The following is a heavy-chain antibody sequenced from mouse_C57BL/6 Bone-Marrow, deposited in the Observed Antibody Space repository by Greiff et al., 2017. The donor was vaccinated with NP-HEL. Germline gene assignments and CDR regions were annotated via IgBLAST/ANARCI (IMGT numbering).Heavy chain of an antibody. CDR1: GFTFSSYG. CDR2: ISSGGSYT. Sequence: DVHLVESGGDLVKPGGSLKLSCAASGFTFSSYGMSWVRQTPDKRLEWVATISSGGSYTYYPDSVKGRFTISRDNAKNTLYLQMSSLKSEDTAMYYCARRTTVVRYFDVWGTGTTVTVSS. CDR3: ARRTTVVRYFDV. J-gene: IGHJ1*03. D-gene: IGHD1-1*01. V-gene: IGHV5-6*01.